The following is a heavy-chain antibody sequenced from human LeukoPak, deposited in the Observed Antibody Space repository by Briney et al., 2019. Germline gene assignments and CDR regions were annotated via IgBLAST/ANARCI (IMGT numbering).Heavy chain of an antibody. CDR1: GFTFSSYW. J-gene: IGHJ5*02. Sequence: GGSLRLSCAASGFTFSSYWMHWVRQAPGKGLVWVSRINSDGGSTSYADSVKGRFTISGDNAKNTLYLQMNSLRAEDTAVYYCARGKVYSSPSNWFDPWGQGTLVTVSS. D-gene: IGHD6-19*01. V-gene: IGHV3-74*01. CDR3: ARGKVYSSPSNWFDP. CDR2: INSDGGST.